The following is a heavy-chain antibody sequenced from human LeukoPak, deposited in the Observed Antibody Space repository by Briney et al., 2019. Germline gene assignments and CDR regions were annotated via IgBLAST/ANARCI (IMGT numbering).Heavy chain of an antibody. J-gene: IGHJ4*02. Sequence: GGSLRLSCAASGFTFSSYEMNWVRQAPGKGLEWVSHSSSSGSTIYYAGSVKGRFTIARDNAKNSLYLQMNSLRAEDTAVYYCARDHFEPGVILDYWGQGNLVTVSS. D-gene: IGHD3-9*01. V-gene: IGHV3-48*03. CDR2: SSSSGSTI. CDR1: GFTFSSYE. CDR3: ARDHFEPGVILDY.